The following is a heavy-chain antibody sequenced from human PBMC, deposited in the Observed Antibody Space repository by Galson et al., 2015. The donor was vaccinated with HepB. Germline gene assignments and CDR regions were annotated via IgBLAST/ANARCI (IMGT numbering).Heavy chain of an antibody. CDR3: ARDPNDILTGYLIRVYYFDY. Sequence: SLRLSCAASGFTFSSYAMHWVRQAPGKGLEWVAVISYDGSNKYYADSVKGRFTISRDNSKNTLYLQMNSLRAEDTAVYYCARDPNDILTGYLIRVYYFDYWGQGTLVTVSS. D-gene: IGHD3-9*01. V-gene: IGHV3-30-3*01. J-gene: IGHJ4*02. CDR1: GFTFSSYA. CDR2: ISYDGSNK.